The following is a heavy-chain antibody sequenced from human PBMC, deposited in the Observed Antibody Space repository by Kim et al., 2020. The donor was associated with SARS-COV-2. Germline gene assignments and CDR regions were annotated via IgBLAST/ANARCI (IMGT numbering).Heavy chain of an antibody. J-gene: IGHJ4*02. CDR1: GGSISSYY. CDR3: ARGSKWGTIDY. D-gene: IGHD7-27*01. Sequence: SETLSLTCTVSGGSISSYYWSWIRQPPGKGLEWIGYIYYSGSTNYNPSLKSRVTISVDTSKNQFSLKLSSVTAADTAVYYCARGSKWGTIDYWGQGTLVTVSS. CDR2: IYYSGST. V-gene: IGHV4-59*01.